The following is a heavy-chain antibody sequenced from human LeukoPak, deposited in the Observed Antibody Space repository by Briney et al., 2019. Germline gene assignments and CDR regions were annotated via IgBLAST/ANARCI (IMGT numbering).Heavy chain of an antibody. D-gene: IGHD3-9*01. CDR2: ISSDGVEK. J-gene: IGHJ6*03. CDR1: GFTFSNYG. V-gene: IGHV3-30*04. CDR3: AREGHYDILTGYSPLEYYFYYMDV. Sequence: GGSLRLSCEASGFTFSNYGLHWVRQTPGKGLEWVAAISSDGVEKHYADSVKGRFTISRDNSKSTLYLQMNSLRAEDTALYYCAREGHYDILTGYSPLEYYFYYMDVWGKGTTATVSS.